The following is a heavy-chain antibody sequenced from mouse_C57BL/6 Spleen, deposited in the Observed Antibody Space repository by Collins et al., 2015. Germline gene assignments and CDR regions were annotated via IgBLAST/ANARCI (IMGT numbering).Heavy chain of an antibody. V-gene: IGHV9-3*01. J-gene: IGHJ4*01. CDR1: GYTFTTYG. Sequence: QIQLVQSGPELKKPGETVKISCKASGYTFTTYGMSWVKQAPGKGLKWMGWINTYSGVPTYADDFKGRFAFSLETSASTAYLQTNNLKNEDTATYFCARERGVMDYWGQGTSVTVSS. CDR3: ARERGVMDY. CDR2: INTYSGVP.